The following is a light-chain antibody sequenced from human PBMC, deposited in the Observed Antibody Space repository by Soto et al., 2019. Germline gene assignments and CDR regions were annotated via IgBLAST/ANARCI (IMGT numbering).Light chain of an antibody. Sequence: DIVMTQSPDSLAVSLGERATINCRSSQTVLYTSNNRNYLAWYQQKSGQPPKLLFSWASTRESGVPDRLSASGSGTDFTLTISSLQAEDVAVYYCHQYYYTRDTFGQGTKVEIK. CDR3: HQYYYTRDT. V-gene: IGKV4-1*01. J-gene: IGKJ2*01. CDR2: WAS. CDR1: QTVLYTSNNRNY.